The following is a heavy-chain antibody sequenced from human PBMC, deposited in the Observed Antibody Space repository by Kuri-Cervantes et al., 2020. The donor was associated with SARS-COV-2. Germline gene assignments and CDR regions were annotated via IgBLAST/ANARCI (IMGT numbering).Heavy chain of an antibody. V-gene: IGHV1-69*13. CDR3: ARVASRRCLAFDI. CDR1: GGTFSSYA. D-gene: IGHD2-2*01. CDR2: IIPIFGTA. J-gene: IGHJ3*02. Sequence: SVKVSCKASGGTFSSYAISWVRQAPGQGLEWMGGIIPIFGTANYAQKFQGGVTITADESTSTAYMELSSVTAADTAVYYCARVASRRCLAFDIWGQGTMVTVSS.